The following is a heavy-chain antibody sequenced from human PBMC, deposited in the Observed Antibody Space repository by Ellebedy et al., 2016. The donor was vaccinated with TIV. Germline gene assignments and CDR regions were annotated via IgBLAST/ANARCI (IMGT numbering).Heavy chain of an antibody. D-gene: IGHD2-2*01. CDR2: IYYSGST. V-gene: IGHV4-31*03. Sequence: MPSETLSLTFTVSGGSISSGGYYWSWIRQHPGKGLEWIGYIYYSGSTYYNPSLKSRVTISVDTSKNQFSLKLSSVTAADTAVYYCARDREYCSSTSCYGYFDYWGQGTLVTVSS. J-gene: IGHJ4*02. CDR1: GGSISSGGYY. CDR3: ARDREYCSSTSCYGYFDY.